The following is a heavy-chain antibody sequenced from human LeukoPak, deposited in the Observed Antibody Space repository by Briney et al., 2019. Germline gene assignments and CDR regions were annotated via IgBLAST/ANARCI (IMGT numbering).Heavy chain of an antibody. CDR3: AKEADMAMGGDYYDYMDV. CDR2: TSWDGNGT. J-gene: IGHJ6*03. V-gene: IGHV3-43*01. Sequence: GGSQRLSCAASGFSLDDYTMHWVRQVPGKGLEWVSHTSWDGNGTDYADSVKGRVTISRDNSKNSLHLQMNSLNTEYTALYYCAKEADMAMGGDYYDYMDVWGKGTTVTVSS. CDR1: GFSLDDYT. D-gene: IGHD5-18*01.